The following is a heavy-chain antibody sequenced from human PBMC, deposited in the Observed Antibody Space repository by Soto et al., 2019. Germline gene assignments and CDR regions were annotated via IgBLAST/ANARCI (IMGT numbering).Heavy chain of an antibody. V-gene: IGHV4-39*01. D-gene: IGHD2-2*01. J-gene: IGHJ5*02. CDR2: IYYSGST. CDR3: ARHYHCSSTSCYVFDP. CDR1: GGSISSSIYY. Sequence: QLQLQESGPGLVKPSETLSLTCTVSGGSISSSIYYWGWIRQPPGKGLEWIGSIYYSGSTYYNPSLKSRVTISVDTSKNQFSLKRSSVTAADTAVYYCARHYHCSSTSCYVFDPWGQGTLVTVSS.